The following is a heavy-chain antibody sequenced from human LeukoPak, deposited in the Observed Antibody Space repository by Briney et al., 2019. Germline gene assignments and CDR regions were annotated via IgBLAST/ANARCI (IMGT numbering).Heavy chain of an antibody. CDR1: GFTFSSYA. J-gene: IGHJ4*02. CDR3: AKLSSSSWRNYFHC. D-gene: IGHD6-13*01. V-gene: IGHV3-23*01. CDR2: ISANGGVT. Sequence: PGGSLRLSCAASGFTFSSYAMSWVRQAPGKGLEWVSTISANGGVTYYPDSGKGRLTISRDNSKNTLYLQMNSLRAEDTAVYFCAKLSSSSWRNYFHCWGQGTLVTVSS.